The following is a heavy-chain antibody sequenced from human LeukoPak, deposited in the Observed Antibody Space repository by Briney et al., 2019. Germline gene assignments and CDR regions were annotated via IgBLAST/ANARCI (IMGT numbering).Heavy chain of an antibody. Sequence: GGSLRLSCAVSGLTFNNYAMSWVRQAPGKGLEWVSGISGRGASKYYADSVKGRFTISRDNSKNTLYLRINSLRAEDTAVYYCAKGVVVAPDVTPFDYWGQGTLVTVSS. CDR2: ISGRGASK. CDR3: AKGVVVAPDVTPFDY. D-gene: IGHD2-2*01. J-gene: IGHJ4*02. V-gene: IGHV3-23*01. CDR1: GLTFNNYA.